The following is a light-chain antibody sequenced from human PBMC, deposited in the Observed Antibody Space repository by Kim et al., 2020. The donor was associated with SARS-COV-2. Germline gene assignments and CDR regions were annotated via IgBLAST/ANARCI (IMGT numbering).Light chain of an antibody. J-gene: IGLJ2*01. CDR2: LNSDGSH. V-gene: IGLV4-69*01. CDR3: QTWGTGIVV. Sequence: ASVKLTCTLSSGHSSYAIAWHPQQPEKGPRYLMKLNSDGSHSKGDGIPDRFSGSSSGAERYLTISSLQSEDEADYYCQTWGTGIVVFGGGTKLTVL. CDR1: SGHSSYA.